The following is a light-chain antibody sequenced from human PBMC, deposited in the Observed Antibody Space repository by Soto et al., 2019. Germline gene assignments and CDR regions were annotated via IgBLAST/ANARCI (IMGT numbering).Light chain of an antibody. CDR1: QSISSW. CDR2: KAS. Sequence: DIQMTQSPSTLSSSVGDRVTITCRASQSISSWLAWYQQKPGKAPKLLIYKASSLESGVPSRFSGSGSGTEFTLTISSPQPDDFATYCCQQYYSYPWTFGQGTKVEIK. CDR3: QQYYSYPWT. V-gene: IGKV1-5*03. J-gene: IGKJ1*01.